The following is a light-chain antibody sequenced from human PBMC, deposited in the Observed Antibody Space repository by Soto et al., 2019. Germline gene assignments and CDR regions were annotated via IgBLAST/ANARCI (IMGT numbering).Light chain of an antibody. V-gene: IGLV2-8*01. CDR2: EVS. CDR3: CSYAGSNNFPYV. J-gene: IGLJ1*01. CDR1: SSDVGGYNY. Sequence: QSALTQPPSASGSPGQSVTISCTGTSSDVGGYNYVSWYQQHPGEAPKLMIYEVSKRPSGVPDRFSGSKSGNTASLTVSGLQAGDEADYYCCSYAGSNNFPYVFGTGTKVTVL.